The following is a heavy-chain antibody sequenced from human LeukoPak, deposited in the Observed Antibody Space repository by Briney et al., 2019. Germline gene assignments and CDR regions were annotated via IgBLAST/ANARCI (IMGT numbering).Heavy chain of an antibody. CDR2: IYYSGST. D-gene: IGHD1-26*01. Sequence: PSETLSPTCTVSGGSISSYYWSWIRQPPGKGLEWIGYIYYSGSTNYNPSLKSRVTISVDTSKNQFSLKLSSVTAADTAVYYCATLRGGGSYYFDYWGQGTLVTVSS. CDR3: ATLRGGGSYYFDY. V-gene: IGHV4-59*08. CDR1: GGSISSYY. J-gene: IGHJ4*02.